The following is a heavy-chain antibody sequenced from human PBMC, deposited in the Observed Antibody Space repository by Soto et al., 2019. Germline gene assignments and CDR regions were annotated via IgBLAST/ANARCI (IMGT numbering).Heavy chain of an antibody. Sequence: PGGSLRLSCAASGFTFSSYAMNWVRQAPGKGLEWVSAISASGGSTYYADSVKGRFTISRDNSKNTLYLQMNSLRAEDTAVYYCARDPSHTVINYYYGMDVWGQGTTVTVSS. J-gene: IGHJ6*02. CDR1: GFTFSSYA. V-gene: IGHV3-23*01. D-gene: IGHD4-4*01. CDR3: ARDPSHTVINYYYGMDV. CDR2: ISASGGST.